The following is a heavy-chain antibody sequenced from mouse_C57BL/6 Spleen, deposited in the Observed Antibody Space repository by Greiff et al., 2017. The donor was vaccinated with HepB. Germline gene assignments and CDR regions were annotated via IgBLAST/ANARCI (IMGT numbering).Heavy chain of an antibody. CDR3: ARKDDEYEGLAGFAY. V-gene: IGHV1-55*01. CDR1: GYTFTSYW. Sequence: QVQLQQPGAELVKPGASVKMSCKASGYTFTSYWITWVKQRPGQGLEWIGDISPGSGSTNYNENLKSKCTLTIDTSYSTAYMHLSSRTSEDSEVYYCARKDDEYEGLAGFAYWGQGTLVTVSA. D-gene: IGHD2-4*01. J-gene: IGHJ3*01. CDR2: ISPGSGST.